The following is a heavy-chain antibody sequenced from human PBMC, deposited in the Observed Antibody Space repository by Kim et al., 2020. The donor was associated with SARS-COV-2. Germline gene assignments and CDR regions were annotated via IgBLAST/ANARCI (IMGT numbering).Heavy chain of an antibody. J-gene: IGHJ6*03. CDR1: GFTFDDYA. D-gene: IGHD1-26*01. Sequence: GGSLRLSCAASGFTFDDYAMHWVRQAPGKGLEWVSGISWNSGSIGYADSVKGRFTISRDNAKNSLYLQMNSLRAEDTALYYCAKDFYRAEPYYYYMDVWGKGTTVTVSS. CDR2: ISWNSGSI. CDR3: AKDFYRAEPYYYYMDV. V-gene: IGHV3-9*01.